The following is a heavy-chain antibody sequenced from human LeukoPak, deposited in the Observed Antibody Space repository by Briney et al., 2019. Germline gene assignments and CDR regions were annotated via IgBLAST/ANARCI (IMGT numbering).Heavy chain of an antibody. Sequence: GGSLRPSRAASGFTFSNYALHWVRQAPGRGLEWVAVISYDEDNKYYADSVKGRFTISRDNSKNTLYLQMNSLRAEDTAVYYCARDSYGMDVWGQGTMVTVSS. CDR2: ISYDEDNK. CDR1: GFTFSNYA. CDR3: ARDSYGMDV. J-gene: IGHJ6*02. V-gene: IGHV3-30*04.